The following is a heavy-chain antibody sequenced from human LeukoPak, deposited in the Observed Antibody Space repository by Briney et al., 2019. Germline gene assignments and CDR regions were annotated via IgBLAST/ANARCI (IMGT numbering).Heavy chain of an antibody. Sequence: GGSLRLSCAASGFTFSSYAMHWVRQAPGKGLEWVAVISYDGSNKYYADSVKGRFTISRDNSKNTLYLQMNSLRAEDTAVYYCASAEQQLVQSDYYYYGMDVWGQGTTVTVPS. CDR1: GFTFSSYA. CDR2: ISYDGSNK. CDR3: ASAEQQLVQSDYYYYGMDV. V-gene: IGHV3-30-3*01. J-gene: IGHJ6*02. D-gene: IGHD6-13*01.